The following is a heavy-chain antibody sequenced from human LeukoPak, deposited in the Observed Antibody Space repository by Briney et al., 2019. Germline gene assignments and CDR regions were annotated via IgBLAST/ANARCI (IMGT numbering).Heavy chain of an antibody. CDR1: GYKFIDFG. J-gene: IGHJ5*02. CDR2: ISGYNGKT. CDR3: ARWETGSWFDP. D-gene: IGHD1-14*01. Sequence: ASVKVSGKASGYKFIDFGITWVRQAPGQGLEWMGWISGYNGKTNYAQKFQGRVTMTTDTSTSTVYLELRSLRSDDTAVYYCARWETGSWFDPWGQGTLVTISS. V-gene: IGHV1-18*01.